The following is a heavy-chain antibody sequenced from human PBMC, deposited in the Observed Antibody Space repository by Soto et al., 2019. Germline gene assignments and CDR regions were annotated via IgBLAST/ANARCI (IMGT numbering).Heavy chain of an antibody. CDR1: GFTFSSYA. V-gene: IGHV3-23*01. Sequence: LRLSCAASGFTFSSYAMSWVRQAPGKGLEWVSAISGSGGSTYYADSVKGRFTISRDNSKNTLYLQMNSLRAEDTAVYYCAKDGYSGYDSYFDYWGQGTLVTVSS. CDR3: AKDGYSGYDSYFDY. J-gene: IGHJ4*02. D-gene: IGHD5-12*01. CDR2: ISGSGGST.